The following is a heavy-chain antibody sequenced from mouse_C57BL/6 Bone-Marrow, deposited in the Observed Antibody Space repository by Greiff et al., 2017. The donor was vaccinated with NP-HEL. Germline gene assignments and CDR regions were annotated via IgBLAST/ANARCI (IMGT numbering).Heavy chain of an antibody. CDR2: IRNKANNHAT. CDR1: GFTFSDAW. CDR3: TTVVATDFDY. D-gene: IGHD1-1*01. J-gene: IGHJ2*01. V-gene: IGHV6-6*01. Sequence: EVKLEESGGGLVQPGGSMKLSCAASGFTFSDAWMDWVRQSPEKGLEWVAEIRNKANNHATYYAESVKGRFTISRDDSKSSVDLQMNSLRAEDTGIYYCTTVVATDFDYWGQGTTLTVSS.